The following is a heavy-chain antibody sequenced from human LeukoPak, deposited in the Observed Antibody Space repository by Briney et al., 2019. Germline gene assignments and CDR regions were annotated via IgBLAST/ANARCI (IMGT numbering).Heavy chain of an antibody. D-gene: IGHD2-15*01. CDR1: GYSFTSYW. V-gene: IGHV5-51*01. J-gene: IGHJ4*02. CDR2: IYPGDSDT. CDR3: ARQGSYCSGGSCYSEHYFDY. Sequence: GESLKISCKGSGYSFTSYWIGWVRQMPGKGLEWMGIIYPGDSDTRYSPSFQGQVTISADKSISTAYLQWSSLKASDTAMYYCARQGSYCSGGSCYSEHYFDYWGQGTLVTVSS.